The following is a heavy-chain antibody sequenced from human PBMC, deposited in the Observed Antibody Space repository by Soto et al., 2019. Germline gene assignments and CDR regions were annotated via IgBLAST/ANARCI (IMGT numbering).Heavy chain of an antibody. Sequence: GGSLRLSCAASGFTFSSYWMHWVRQAPGKGLVWVSRINSDGSSTSYADSVKGRFTISRDNAKNTLYLQMNSLRAEDTAVYYCARVAARPLYYYYGMDVWGQGTTVTVSS. CDR3: ARVAARPLYYYYGMDV. J-gene: IGHJ6*02. D-gene: IGHD6-6*01. CDR2: INSDGSST. CDR1: GFTFSSYW. V-gene: IGHV3-74*01.